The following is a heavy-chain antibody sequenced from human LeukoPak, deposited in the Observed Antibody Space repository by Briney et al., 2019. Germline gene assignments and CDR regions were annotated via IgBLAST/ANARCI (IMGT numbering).Heavy chain of an antibody. V-gene: IGHV3-23*01. D-gene: IGHD2-2*01. J-gene: IGHJ4*02. CDR3: AKGERYCSSTSCLPDY. CDR1: GFTFINYA. Sequence: GGSLRLSCVGSGFTFINYAMSWVRQAPGKGLEWVSAISGSGGSTYYADSVKGRFTISRDNSKNTLYLQMNSLRAEDTAVYYCAKGERYCSSTSCLPDYWGQGTLVTVSS. CDR2: ISGSGGST.